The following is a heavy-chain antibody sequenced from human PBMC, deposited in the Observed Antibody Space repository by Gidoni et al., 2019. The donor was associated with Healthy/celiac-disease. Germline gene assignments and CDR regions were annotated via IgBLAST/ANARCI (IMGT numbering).Heavy chain of an antibody. J-gene: IGHJ4*02. CDR1: GFTFSSYG. Sequence: QVQLVESGGGVVQPGRSLRLSCAASGFTFSSYGMHWVRQVPGKGLEWVAVIWYDGSNKYYADSVKGRFTISRDNSKNTLYLQMNSLRAEDTAVYYCARATDYYGSGSHFDYWGQGTLVTVSS. D-gene: IGHD3-10*01. CDR2: IWYDGSNK. CDR3: ARATDYYGSGSHFDY. V-gene: IGHV3-33*01.